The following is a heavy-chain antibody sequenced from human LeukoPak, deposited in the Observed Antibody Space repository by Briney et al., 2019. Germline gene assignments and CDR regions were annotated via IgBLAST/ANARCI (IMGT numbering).Heavy chain of an antibody. J-gene: IGHJ6*04. CDR1: GIRFSSYW. V-gene: IGHV3-7*03. Sequence: GGSLRLSCAASGIRFSSYWMNWVRQSPGKGLEWVANIKQDGNEKYYVDSVKGRFTISRDNANNLLYLEMNSLRAEDTAIYYCARGGSRVTTAGTMDAWGLGTTVTVFS. CDR3: ARGGSRVTTAGTMDA. D-gene: IGHD1-14*01. CDR2: IKQDGNEK.